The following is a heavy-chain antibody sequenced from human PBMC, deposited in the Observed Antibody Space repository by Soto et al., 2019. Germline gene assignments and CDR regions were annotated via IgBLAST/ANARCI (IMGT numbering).Heavy chain of an antibody. CDR1: GFTFSSYA. D-gene: IGHD6-13*01. CDR3: ATNILKDYSSSWYQGYYYYMDV. Sequence: GGSLRLSCAASGFTFSSYAMSWVRQAPGKGLEWVSAISGSGGSTYYADSVKGRFTISRDNSKNTLYLQMNSLRAEDTAVYYCATNILKDYSSSWYQGYYYYMDVWGKGTTVTVSS. CDR2: ISGSGGST. J-gene: IGHJ6*03. V-gene: IGHV3-23*01.